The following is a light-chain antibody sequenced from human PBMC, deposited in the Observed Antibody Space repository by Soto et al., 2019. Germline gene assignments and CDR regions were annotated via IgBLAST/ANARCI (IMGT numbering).Light chain of an antibody. CDR1: SSNVGAGRD. CDR2: DSN. V-gene: IGLV1-40*01. J-gene: IGLJ2*01. Sequence: QSVLTQPPSVSGAPGQRVTISCTGSSSNVGAGRDVHWYRQLPGAAPKFLISDSNNRASGVPDRFSVSKSGASASLAITGLRAEDEADYYCAAWDDSLNGVVFGGGTKVTVL. CDR3: AAWDDSLNGVV.